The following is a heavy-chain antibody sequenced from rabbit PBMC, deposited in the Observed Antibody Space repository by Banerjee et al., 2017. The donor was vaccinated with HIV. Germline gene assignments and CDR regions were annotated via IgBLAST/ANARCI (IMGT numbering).Heavy chain of an antibody. CDR3: ARRTGNGGSGYGLFNL. D-gene: IGHD8-1*01. J-gene: IGHJ4*01. V-gene: IGHV1S45*01. Sequence: QEQLEESGGDLVKPEGSLTLTCTASGFSFSSSYYMCWVRQAPGKGLEWIGCIYGGSSGLTYYATWAKGRFTISKPSSTTVTLQMTSLTAADTATYFCARRTGNGGSGYGLFNLWGQGTLVTDS. CDR1: GFSFSSSYY. CDR2: IYGGSSGLT.